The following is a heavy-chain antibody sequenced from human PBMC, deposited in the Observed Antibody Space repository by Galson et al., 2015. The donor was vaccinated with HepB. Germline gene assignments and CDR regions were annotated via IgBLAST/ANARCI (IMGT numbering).Heavy chain of an antibody. Sequence: SLRLSCAASGFTFSSYSMNWVRQAPGKGLEWVSSISSSSSYIYYADSVKGRFTISRDNAKNSLYLQMNSLRAEDTAVYYCAREVRLRSAGDYWGQGTLVTVSS. V-gene: IGHV3-21*01. CDR3: AREVRLRSAGDY. J-gene: IGHJ4*02. CDR2: ISSSSSYI. CDR1: GFTFSSYS. D-gene: IGHD4-17*01.